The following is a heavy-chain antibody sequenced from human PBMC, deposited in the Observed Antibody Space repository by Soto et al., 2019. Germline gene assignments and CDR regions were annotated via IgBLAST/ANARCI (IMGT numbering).Heavy chain of an antibody. V-gene: IGHV3-73*02. Sequence: EVQLVESGGGLVQPGGSLTLSCAASGFTFSGSAMLWVRQASGKGLEWVGRIRSKANNYATAYAASVKGTFTISRDDSKNTAYLQMNSLKAEDTAVYYCATHSRDGYNDEYYFDYWGRGTLVTVSS. J-gene: IGHJ4*02. D-gene: IGHD5-12*01. CDR1: GFTFSGSA. CDR3: ATHSRDGYNDEYYFDY. CDR2: IRSKANNYAT.